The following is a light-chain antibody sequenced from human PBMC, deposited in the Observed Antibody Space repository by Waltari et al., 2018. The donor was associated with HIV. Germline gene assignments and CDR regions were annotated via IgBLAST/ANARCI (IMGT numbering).Light chain of an antibody. CDR2: GNS. CDR1: SSTIGAGYD. CDR3: QSYDSSLSGSSV. J-gene: IGLJ1*01. V-gene: IGLV1-40*01. Sequence: QSVLTQPPSVSGAPGQRVTISCTGSSSTIGAGYDVQWYQQLPGTAPKLLIYGNSNRPSGVPDRFSGSKSGTSASLAITGLQAEDEADYYCQSYDSSLSGSSVFGTGTKVTVL.